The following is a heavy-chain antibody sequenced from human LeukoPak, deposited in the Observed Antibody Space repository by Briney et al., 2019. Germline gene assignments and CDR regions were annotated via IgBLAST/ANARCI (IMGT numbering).Heavy chain of an antibody. J-gene: IGHJ6*02. CDR2: ISSSGGTI. D-gene: IGHD2-2*01. CDR1: GFTFSSYE. Sequence: PGGSLRLSCSASGFTFSSYEMNWVRQAPGKGLEWVSYISSSGGTIYYADSVKGRFTISRDNAKNSLYLQMNSLRAEDTAVYYCARDLSYCTITSRSYYYCGMDVWGQGTTVTVSS. CDR3: ARDLSYCTITSRSYYYCGMDV. V-gene: IGHV3-48*03.